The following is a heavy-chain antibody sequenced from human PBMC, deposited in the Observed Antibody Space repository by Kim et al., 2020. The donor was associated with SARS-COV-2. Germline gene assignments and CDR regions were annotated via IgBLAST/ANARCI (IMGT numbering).Heavy chain of an antibody. V-gene: IGHV3-48*02. CDR3: ARGRWGTDLDY. D-gene: IGHD3-16*01. Sequence: GGSLRLSCAASGFTFSNYNMNWVRRAPGKGLEWVSYITTSTTTMYYADSVKGRFTISRDNAKNSLYLQMNSLRDDDTAVYYCARGRWGTDLDYWGQGTLVTVSS. J-gene: IGHJ4*02. CDR2: ITTSTTTM. CDR1: GFTFSNYN.